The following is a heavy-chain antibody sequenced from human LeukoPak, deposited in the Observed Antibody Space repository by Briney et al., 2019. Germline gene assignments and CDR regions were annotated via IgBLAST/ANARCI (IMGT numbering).Heavy chain of an antibody. CDR1: GFTFSSYA. V-gene: IGHV3-23*01. CDR2: GSGSGAHT. Sequence: GGSLRLYCAASGFTFSSYAMTWVRQAPGKGLQWVSAGSGSGAHTYYADSVKGRFTISRDNSKNTLYLQMNSLRAEDTAVYYCAKDETDDSSGYYYLKYWGQGTLVTVSS. CDR3: AKDETDDSSGYYYLKY. D-gene: IGHD3-22*01. J-gene: IGHJ4*02.